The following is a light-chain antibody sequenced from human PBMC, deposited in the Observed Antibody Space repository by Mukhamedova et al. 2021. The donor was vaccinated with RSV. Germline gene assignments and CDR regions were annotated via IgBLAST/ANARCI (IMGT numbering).Light chain of an antibody. CDR3: QQRSN. J-gene: IGKJ3*01. V-gene: IGKV3-11*01. CDR2: GAS. Sequence: APRLLIYGASNRATGVPARFSGSGSGTDFTLTISRLEPEDLAVYYCQQRSNFGPGTRVDIK.